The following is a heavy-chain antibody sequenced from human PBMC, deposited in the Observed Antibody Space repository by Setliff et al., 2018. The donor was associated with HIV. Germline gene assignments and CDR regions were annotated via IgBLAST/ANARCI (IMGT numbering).Heavy chain of an antibody. V-gene: IGHV4-34*09. J-gene: IGHJ3*02. CDR3: ARPDPVESDALDI. Sequence: PSETLSLTCAVSGGSFSGYYWGWIRQPPGKGLEWIGEIDHGGTTNYNPSLKGRVLISRDTSKNQFALEVSPVTAADTAVYFCARPDPVESDALDIWGQGTVVT. CDR1: GGSFSGYY. CDR2: IDHGGTT.